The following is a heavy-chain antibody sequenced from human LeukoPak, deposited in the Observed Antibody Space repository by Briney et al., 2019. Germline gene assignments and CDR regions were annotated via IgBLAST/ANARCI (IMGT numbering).Heavy chain of an antibody. CDR3: ARGLYSSSWYKASWGIAVAAAVGYFDY. V-gene: IGHV1-8*02. Sequence: ASVKVSCKASGYTFTSYDINWVRQATGQGLEWMGWMNPNSGNTGYAQKFQGRVTMTRNTSISTAYMELSSLRSEDTAVYYCARGLYSSSWYKASWGIAVAAAVGYFDYWGRGPLVTVSS. J-gene: IGHJ4*02. D-gene: IGHD6-13*01. CDR2: MNPNSGNT. CDR1: GYTFTSYD.